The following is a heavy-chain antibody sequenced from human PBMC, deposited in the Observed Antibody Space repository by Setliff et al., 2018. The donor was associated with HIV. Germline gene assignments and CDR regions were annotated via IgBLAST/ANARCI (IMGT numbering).Heavy chain of an antibody. Sequence: PGGSLRLSCVGSGFTFKTYSMNWVRQAPGKGLEWLSYIKTDGGTTYDADSVEGRFTISRDNAKNSLYLQVDNLTVDDTAVYFCARGRCSDAACFFDYWGQGTLVTVSS. CDR1: GFTFKTYS. CDR3: ARGRCSDAACFFDY. J-gene: IGHJ4*02. V-gene: IGHV3-48*01. CDR2: IKTDGGTT. D-gene: IGHD3-16*01.